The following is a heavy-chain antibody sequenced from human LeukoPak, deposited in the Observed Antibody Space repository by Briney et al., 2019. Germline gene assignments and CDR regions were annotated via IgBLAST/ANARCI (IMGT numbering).Heavy chain of an antibody. J-gene: IGHJ4*02. CDR1: GGSISSYY. Sequence: SETLSHTCTVSGGSISSYYWSWIRQPPGKGLEWIGYIYCSGSTNYNPSLKSRVTISVDTSKNQFSLKLSSVTAADTAVYYCARHTLSIVGASYFDYWGQGTLVTVSS. V-gene: IGHV4-59*08. CDR3: ARHTLSIVGASYFDY. CDR2: IYCSGST. D-gene: IGHD1-26*01.